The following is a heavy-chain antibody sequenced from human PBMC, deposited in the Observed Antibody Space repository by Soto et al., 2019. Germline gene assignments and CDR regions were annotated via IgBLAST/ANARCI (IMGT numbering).Heavy chain of an antibody. CDR3: ARASACNVADFDY. J-gene: IGHJ4*02. D-gene: IGHD2-21*01. CDR1: AVSIRIGDNY. V-gene: IGHV4-30-4*02. CDR2: IFYSGSP. Sequence: SKTLSLTCTVSAVSIRIGDNYCSWIRQPPGHGLEWTGNIFYSGSPQHTTVLSSRLPISLDTSKNNFSLKLNSVTVADTVVYYCARASACNVADFDYRGQGTLVTVSS.